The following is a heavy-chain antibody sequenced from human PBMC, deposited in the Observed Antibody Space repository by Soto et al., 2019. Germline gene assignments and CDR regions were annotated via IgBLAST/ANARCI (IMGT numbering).Heavy chain of an antibody. CDR1: GGTFSSYA. Sequence: SVKVSCKASGGTFSSYAISWVRQAPGQGLEWMGGIIPIFGTANYAQKFQGRVTITADESTSTAYMELSSLRSEDTAVYYCAREGIANSYGYWPFDYCGQGTLVTVSS. CDR2: IIPIFGTA. J-gene: IGHJ4*02. V-gene: IGHV1-69*13. CDR3: AREGIANSYGYWPFDY. D-gene: IGHD5-18*01.